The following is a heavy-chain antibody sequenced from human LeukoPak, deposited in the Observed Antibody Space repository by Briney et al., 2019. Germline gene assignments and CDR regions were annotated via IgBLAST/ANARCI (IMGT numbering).Heavy chain of an antibody. CDR1: GFTFDDYG. D-gene: IGHD2-21*01. V-gene: IGHV3-20*04. CDR2: INWNGGNT. J-gene: IGHJ5*02. CDR3: AKEGFALGLFDP. Sequence: GGSLRLSCAASGFTFDDYGMSWVRQAPGKGLEWVSGINWNGGNTDYADSVKGRFTISRDNAKNSLYLQMNSLRAEDTAFYYCAKEGFALGLFDPWGQGTLVTVSS.